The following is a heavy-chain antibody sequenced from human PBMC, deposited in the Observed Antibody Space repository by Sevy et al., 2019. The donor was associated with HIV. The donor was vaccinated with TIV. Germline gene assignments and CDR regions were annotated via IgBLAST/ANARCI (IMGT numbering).Heavy chain of an antibody. CDR3: AKNIWTGYYVPHGY. J-gene: IGHJ4*02. CDR1: GFSFRNYG. CDR2: ISNDGSNK. Sequence: GRSPRLSCAASGFSFRNYGMHWVRQAPGKGLEWVAFISNDGSNKYYADSVKGRFTISRDNSQNTLYLQVNNVRADDTAVFYCAKNIWTGYYVPHGYWGQGTLVTVSS. V-gene: IGHV3-30*18. D-gene: IGHD3-9*01.